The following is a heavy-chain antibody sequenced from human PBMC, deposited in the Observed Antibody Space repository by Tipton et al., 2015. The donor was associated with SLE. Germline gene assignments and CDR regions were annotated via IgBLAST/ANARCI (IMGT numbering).Heavy chain of an antibody. CDR1: GFTFSSYA. V-gene: IGHV4-59*01. CDR3: ARAPPLDYGGNSNFDY. J-gene: IGHJ4*02. D-gene: IGHD4-23*01. Sequence: LRLSCAASGFTFSSYAMSWVRQAPGKGLEWIGYIYYSGSTNYNPSLKSRVTISVDTSKNQFSLKLSSVTAADTAVYYCARAPPLDYGGNSNFDYWGQGTLVTVSS. CDR2: IYYSGST.